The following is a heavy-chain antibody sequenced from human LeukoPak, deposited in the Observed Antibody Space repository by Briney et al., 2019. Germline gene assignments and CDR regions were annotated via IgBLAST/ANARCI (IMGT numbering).Heavy chain of an antibody. CDR3: ARGAATSRGLGRPPYYYYMDV. CDR1: GYTFTSYD. D-gene: IGHD2-2*01. J-gene: IGHJ6*03. V-gene: IGHV1-8*01. CDR2: MNPNSGNT. Sequence: ASVKVSCKASGYTFTSYDINWVRQATGQGLEWMGWMNPNSGNTGYAQKFQGRVTMTRNTSISTAYMELSSLRSEDTAVYYCARGAATSRGLGRPPYYYYMDVWGKGTTVTVSS.